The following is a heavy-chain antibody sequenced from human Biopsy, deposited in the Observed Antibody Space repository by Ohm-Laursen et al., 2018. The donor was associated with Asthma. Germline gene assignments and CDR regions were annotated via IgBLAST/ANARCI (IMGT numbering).Heavy chain of an antibody. CDR2: ISYDGSNK. J-gene: IGHJ5*02. D-gene: IGHD3-9*01. CDR3: AKAERYFDWYWFDP. CDR1: GFTFSSYG. V-gene: IGHV3-30*18. Sequence: SLRLSCAASGFTFSSYGMYWVRQAPGKGLEWVAVISYDGSNKYYADSVKGRFTISRDNSKNTLYLQMNSLRAEDTAVYYCAKAERYFDWYWFDPWGQGALVTVSS.